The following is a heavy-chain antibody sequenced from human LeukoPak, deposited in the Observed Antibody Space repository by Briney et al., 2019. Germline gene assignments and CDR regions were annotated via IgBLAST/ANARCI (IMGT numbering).Heavy chain of an antibody. CDR1: GYTFTGYY. CDR2: INPSGDST. CDR3: AREAGYCSSTSCYNWFDP. Sequence: VASVKVSCKASGYTFTGYYMHWVRQAPGQGLEWMGIINPSGDSTSYAQKFQGRVTMTRDTSISTAYMELSRLRSDDTAVYYCAREAGYCSSTSCYNWFDPWGQGTLVTVSS. V-gene: IGHV1-2*02. D-gene: IGHD2-2*01. J-gene: IGHJ5*02.